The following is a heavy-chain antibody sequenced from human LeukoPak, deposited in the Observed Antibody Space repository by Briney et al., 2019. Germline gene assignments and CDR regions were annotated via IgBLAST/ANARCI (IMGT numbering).Heavy chain of an antibody. CDR3: ARHGVGSPAAAAGYGMDV. V-gene: IGHV5-10-1*01. CDR2: IDPSDSYT. J-gene: IGHJ6*02. Sequence: GESLQISCKGSGYIFTSYWISWVRQMPGKGLEWMGRIDPSDSYTNYSPSFQGHVTISADKSISTAYLQWSSLKASDTAMYYCARHGVGSPAAAAGYGMDVWGQGTTVTVSS. CDR1: GYIFTSYW. D-gene: IGHD6-13*01.